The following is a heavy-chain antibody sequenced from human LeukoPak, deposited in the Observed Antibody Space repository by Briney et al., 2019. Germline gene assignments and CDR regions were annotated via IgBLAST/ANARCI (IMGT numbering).Heavy chain of an antibody. J-gene: IGHJ4*02. CDR2: INPTSGGT. CDR1: GYTFTSYG. Sequence: ASVKVSCKASGYTFTSYGISWVRQAPGQGLEWMGWINPTSGGTNSAQKFQGRVTMTRDTSISTAYMELSRLTSDDTAVYYCASSTVYCSSTSCYFHWGQGTLVTVSS. D-gene: IGHD2-2*01. CDR3: ASSTVYCSSTSCYFH. V-gene: IGHV1-2*02.